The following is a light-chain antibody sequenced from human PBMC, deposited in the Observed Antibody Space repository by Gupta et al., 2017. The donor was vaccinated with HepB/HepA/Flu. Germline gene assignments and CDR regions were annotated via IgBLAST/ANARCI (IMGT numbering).Light chain of an antibody. CDR3: QSYDISLSGSWV. V-gene: IGLV1-40*01. CDR1: SYNIGEGYD. CDR2: VNS. J-gene: IGLJ3*02. Sequence: QSVLTQPPSVSGAPGQRVTISCTGSSYNIGEGYDVHWYQQLPGTAPKLLIYVNSNRLSGVPDRFSGSKSGTSTSLAITGLQAAEEADYYCQSYDISLSGSWVFGGGTKLTVL.